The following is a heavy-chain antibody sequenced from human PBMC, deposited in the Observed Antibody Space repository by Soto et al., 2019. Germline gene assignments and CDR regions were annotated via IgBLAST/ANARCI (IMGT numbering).Heavy chain of an antibody. D-gene: IGHD1-7*01. V-gene: IGHV4-31*03. CDR1: VGSISSGGYY. J-gene: IGHJ3*02. CDR3: AREALELRPRVDAFDI. CDR2: IYYSGST. Sequence: PSETLSLTCTVSVGSISSGGYYWIWIRQHPGKGLEWIGYIYYSGSTYYNPSLKSRVTISVDTSKNQFSLKLSSVTAADTAVYYCAREALELRPRVDAFDIWGQGTMVT.